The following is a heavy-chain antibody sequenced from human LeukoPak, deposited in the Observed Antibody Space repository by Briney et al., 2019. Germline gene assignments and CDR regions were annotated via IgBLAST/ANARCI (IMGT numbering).Heavy chain of an antibody. Sequence: GGSLRLSCAASGFTFSSYNMDWVRQAPGKGLEWVSYITRSSDTIYYRDSVKGRFTISRDNTKNSLYLQMNSLTAEDTAVYYCARDGEAAGNMDYWGQGTLDTVSS. J-gene: IGHJ4*02. CDR1: GFTFSSYN. V-gene: IGHV3-48*04. D-gene: IGHD6-13*01. CDR3: ARDGEAAGNMDY. CDR2: ITRSSDTI.